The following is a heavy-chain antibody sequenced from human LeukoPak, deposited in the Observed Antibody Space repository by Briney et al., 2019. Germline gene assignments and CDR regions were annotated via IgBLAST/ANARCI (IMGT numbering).Heavy chain of an antibody. CDR2: ISAYNGNT. Sequence: ASVKVSCKASGYTFTSYGISWVRQAPGQGLEWMGWISAYNGNTNYAQKLQGRVTMTTDTSTSTAYMELRSLRSDDTAVYYCARSVGYSSSWTPGDYWGQGTLVTVSS. D-gene: IGHD6-13*01. J-gene: IGHJ4*02. CDR1: GYTFTSYG. V-gene: IGHV1-18*01. CDR3: ARSVGYSSSWTPGDY.